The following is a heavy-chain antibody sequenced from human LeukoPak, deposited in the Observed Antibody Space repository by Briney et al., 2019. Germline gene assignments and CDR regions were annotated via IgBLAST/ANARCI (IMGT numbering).Heavy chain of an antibody. J-gene: IGHJ4*02. V-gene: IGHV4-59*10. CDR3: ARNAYYYDSSGYYCYYFDY. CDR2: IYTSGST. CDR1: GGSFSGYY. Sequence: SETLPLTCAVYGGSFSGYYWSWIRQPAGKGLEWIGRIYTSGSTNYNPSLKSRVTMSVDTSKNQFSLKLSSVTAADTAVYYCARNAYYYDSSGYYCYYFDYWGQGTLVTVSS. D-gene: IGHD3-22*01.